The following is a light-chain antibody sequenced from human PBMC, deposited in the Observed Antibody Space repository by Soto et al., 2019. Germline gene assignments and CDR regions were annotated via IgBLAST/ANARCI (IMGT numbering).Light chain of an antibody. Sequence: QSALTQPASVSGSPGQSITISCTGGSSDIGGYNYVSWFQQHPGKVPKLMIYEVTNRPSGVSNRFSGSKSGSTASLTISGLPAEDEADYYCSSYTSSNTLVFGTGNKVTVL. CDR2: EVT. CDR1: SSDIGGYNY. J-gene: IGLJ1*01. V-gene: IGLV2-14*01. CDR3: SSYTSSNTLV.